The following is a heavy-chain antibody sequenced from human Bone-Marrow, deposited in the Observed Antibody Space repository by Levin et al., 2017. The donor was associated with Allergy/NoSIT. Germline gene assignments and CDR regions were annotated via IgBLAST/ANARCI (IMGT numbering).Heavy chain of an antibody. CDR3: ARAAKPNLAAVLGMDV. J-gene: IGHJ6*02. D-gene: IGHD6-13*01. Sequence: SVKVSCKASGGTFSSYAISWVRQAPGQGLEWMGGIIPIFGTANYAQKFQGRVTITADKSTSTAYMELSSLRSEDTAVYYCARAAKPNLAAVLGMDVWGQGTTVTVSS. V-gene: IGHV1-69*06. CDR1: GGTFSSYA. CDR2: IIPIFGTA.